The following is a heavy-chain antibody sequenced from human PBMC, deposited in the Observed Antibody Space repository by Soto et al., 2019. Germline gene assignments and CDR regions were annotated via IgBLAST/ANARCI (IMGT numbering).Heavy chain of an antibody. D-gene: IGHD3-10*01. Sequence: QVQLVQSGAEVKKPGSSVKVSCKASGDTFSFYTINWVRQAPGLGLEWVGRINPILSMSNYAQKFQGRVTMPADKSTNTAYMELRSLRSEDTAMYFCATSYGSGYRAFDSWGQGALVTVSS. CDR3: ATSYGSGYRAFDS. CDR1: GDTFSFYT. V-gene: IGHV1-69*02. CDR2: INPILSMS. J-gene: IGHJ4*02.